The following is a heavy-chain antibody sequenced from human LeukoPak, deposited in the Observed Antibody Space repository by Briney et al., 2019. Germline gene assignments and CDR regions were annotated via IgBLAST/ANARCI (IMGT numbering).Heavy chain of an antibody. CDR3: AKDLYSSSWYRFDY. D-gene: IGHD6-13*01. CDR2: ISYDGSNE. CDR1: GFTFSTYG. J-gene: IGHJ4*02. V-gene: IGHV3-30*18. Sequence: GGSLRLSCAASGFTFSTYGMHWVRQAPGKGLDWVAVISYDGSNEYYADSVKGRFTISRDNSKNTLYLQMNSLRAEDTAVYYCAKDLYSSSWYRFDYWGQGTLVTVSS.